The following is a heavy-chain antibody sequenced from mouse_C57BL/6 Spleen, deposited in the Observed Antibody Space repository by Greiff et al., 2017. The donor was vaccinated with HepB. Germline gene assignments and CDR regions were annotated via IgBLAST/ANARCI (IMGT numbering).Heavy chain of an antibody. CDR2: IYPGDGDT. CDR3: SRRGYGSGYGYVDV. CDR1: GYSFSSYW. V-gene: IGHV1-80*01. Sequence: QVQLKQSGAELVKPGASVKISCKASGYSFSSYWMNWVKQRPGKGLEWIGQIYPGDGDTNYNGQFKGKAKLTADKSSSTAYMQLSSLTTEDSAVYFCSRRGYGSGYGYVDVWGTGTTVTVSS. J-gene: IGHJ1*03. D-gene: IGHD1-1*01.